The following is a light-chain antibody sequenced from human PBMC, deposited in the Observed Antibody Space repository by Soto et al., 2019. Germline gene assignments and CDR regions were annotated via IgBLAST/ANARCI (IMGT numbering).Light chain of an antibody. J-gene: IGKJ2*01. CDR3: QQYET. V-gene: IGKV3-20*01. CDR1: QSVSSTY. Sequence: EIVLTQSPGTLSLSPGERATLSYRTSQSVSSTYLAWYQQKPGQAPRLLIYGASSRATGIPDRFSGSGSGTDFTLTISRLEPEDFAVYYCQQYETFGQGTKLEIK. CDR2: GAS.